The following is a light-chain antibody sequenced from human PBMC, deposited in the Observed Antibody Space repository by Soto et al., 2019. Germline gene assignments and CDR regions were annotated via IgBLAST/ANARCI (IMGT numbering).Light chain of an antibody. CDR3: QHRRNWRFT. Sequence: EIVLTQSPATLSLSPGERATLSCRASQSVSSYLACLIYDASNRASGIPPRLRGSGSGTAFTLTISSLEPAVSGVYYGQHRRNWRFTSGRGTQVEVK. J-gene: IGKJ2*01. CDR1: QSVSSY. V-gene: IGKV3-11*01. CDR2: DAS.